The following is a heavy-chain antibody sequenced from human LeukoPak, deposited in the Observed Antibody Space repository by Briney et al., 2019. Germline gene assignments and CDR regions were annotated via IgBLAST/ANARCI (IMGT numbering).Heavy chain of an antibody. CDR2: IYTSGST. V-gene: IGHV4-4*07. J-gene: IGHJ6*03. CDR3: ARGGYYDILTGYYYYMDV. D-gene: IGHD3-9*01. CDR1: GGSISSYY. Sequence: SETLSLTCTVSGGSISSYYWSWIRQPAGKGLEWIGRIYTSGSTNYNPSLKSRVTMSVDTSKNQFSLKLSSVTAADTAVYYCARGGYYDILTGYYYYMDVWGKGITVTVSS.